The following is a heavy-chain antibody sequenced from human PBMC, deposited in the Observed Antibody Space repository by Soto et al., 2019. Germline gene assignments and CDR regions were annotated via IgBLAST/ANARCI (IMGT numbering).Heavy chain of an antibody. CDR3: ARSRRGYSIGPGFDY. D-gene: IGHD5-18*01. CDR1: GISFSDYY. CDR2: ISSSGGII. Sequence: PGGSLRLSCTASGISFSDYYMSWMRQAPGKGLEWVSYISSSGGIIYYVDSLKGRFTISRDNAKNSLYLQMNRLRADDTAVYYCARSRRGYSIGPGFDYWGQGTLVTVSS. V-gene: IGHV3-11*01. J-gene: IGHJ4*02.